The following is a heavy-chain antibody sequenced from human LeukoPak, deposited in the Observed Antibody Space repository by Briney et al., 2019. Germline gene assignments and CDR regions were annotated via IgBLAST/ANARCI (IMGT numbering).Heavy chain of an antibody. J-gene: IGHJ4*02. V-gene: IGHV1-69*05. CDR3: ARAWGGYDTSGPFDY. Sequence: EASVKVSCKASGYTFTSYAISWVRQAPGQGLEWMGGIIPMFGTPNYAQKFQGRVTITTDESTSTAYMGLSSLRSEDTAVYYCARAWGGYDTSGPFDYWGQGTLVTVSS. CDR1: GYTFTSYA. CDR2: IIPMFGTP. D-gene: IGHD3-22*01.